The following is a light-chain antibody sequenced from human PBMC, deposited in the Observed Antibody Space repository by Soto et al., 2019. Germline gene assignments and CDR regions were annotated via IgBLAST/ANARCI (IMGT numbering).Light chain of an antibody. CDR3: QQYNNLPPYT. Sequence: EIVMTQSPATLSVSPGERATLSCRASQSVSINLAWYQHKPGQAPRLLLYGASTRATGIPARFSGSGSGTEFTLTISSLQSEDFAVYYCQQYNNLPPYTIGQRTKLEIK. J-gene: IGKJ2*01. CDR1: QSVSIN. CDR2: GAS. V-gene: IGKV3-15*01.